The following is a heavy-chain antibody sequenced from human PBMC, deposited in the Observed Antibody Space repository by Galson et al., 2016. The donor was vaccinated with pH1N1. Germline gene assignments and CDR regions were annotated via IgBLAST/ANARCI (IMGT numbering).Heavy chain of an antibody. CDR1: GFTFSNYW. V-gene: IGHV3-7*03. Sequence: SLRLSCAASGFTFSNYWMSWVRQAPGKGLEWVANINQTGSVQYYVASVKGRFTIFRDNAKNSLYLQMNSLTAEDTAVYYCARAIFAAAAVWGQGTLVTVSS. D-gene: IGHD6-13*01. CDR2: INQTGSVQ. J-gene: IGHJ4*02. CDR3: ARAIFAAAAV.